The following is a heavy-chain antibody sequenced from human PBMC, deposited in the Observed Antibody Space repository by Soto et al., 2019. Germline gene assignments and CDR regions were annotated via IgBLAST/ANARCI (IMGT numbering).Heavy chain of an antibody. CDR2: IHYIGSV. D-gene: IGHD2-21*02. CDR1: GGSISVEHYH. J-gene: IGHJ6*02. V-gene: IGHV4-30-4*01. CDR3: VREDDGGDRDYYGLDV. Sequence: QVQLQESDPGLVRPSQTLSLTCTVSGGSISVEHYHWTWIRQPPGKGLEWIGYIHYIGSVHYNPSLQSRLSMSVDTAKHLFSRKLASVTAADTAVYFCVREDDGGDRDYYGLDVWGQGTTVTVSS.